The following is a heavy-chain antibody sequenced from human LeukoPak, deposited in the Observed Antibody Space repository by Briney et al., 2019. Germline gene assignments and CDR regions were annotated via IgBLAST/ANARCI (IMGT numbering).Heavy chain of an antibody. CDR2: IKSKTDGGTT. J-gene: IGHJ4*02. CDR3: ARDDLDGFIDY. D-gene: IGHD5-24*01. V-gene: IGHV3-15*01. Sequence: GGSLRLSCAASGFTFSNAWMSWVRQAPGKGLEWVGRIKSKTDGGTTDYAAPVKGRFSISRDDSKNTLYLQMNSLRAEDTAVYYCARDDLDGFIDYWGQGTLVTVSS. CDR1: GFTFSNAW.